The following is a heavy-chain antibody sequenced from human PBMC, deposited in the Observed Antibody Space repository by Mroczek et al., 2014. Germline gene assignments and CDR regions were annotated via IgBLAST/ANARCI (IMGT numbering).Heavy chain of an antibody. J-gene: IGHJ4*02. CDR2: INPNSGGT. V-gene: IGHV1-2*02. CDR1: GYTFTGYY. Sequence: VQLVQSGAEVKKPGASVKVSCKASGYTFTGYYMHWVRQAPGQGLEWMGWINPNSGGTNYAQKFQGRVTMTRDTSISTAYMELSRLRSDDTAVYYCASDCSSTSCSHRDLIAYWGQGTLVTVSS. D-gene: IGHD2-2*01. CDR3: ASDCSSTSCSHRDLIAY.